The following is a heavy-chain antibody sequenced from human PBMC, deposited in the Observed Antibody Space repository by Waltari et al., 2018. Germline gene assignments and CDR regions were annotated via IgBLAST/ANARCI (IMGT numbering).Heavy chain of an antibody. CDR1: GYTFTSSY. J-gene: IGHJ4*02. CDR3: AREGGRIAARRWGVVY. CDR2: INPSGGST. D-gene: IGHD6-6*01. V-gene: IGHV1-46*01. Sequence: QVQLVQSGAEVKKPGASVKVSCKASGYTFTSSYMPWVRQAPGQGLEWMGIINPSGGSTSYAQKFQGRVTMTRDTSTSTVYMELSSLRSEDTAVYYCAREGGRIAARRWGVVYWGQGTLVTVSS.